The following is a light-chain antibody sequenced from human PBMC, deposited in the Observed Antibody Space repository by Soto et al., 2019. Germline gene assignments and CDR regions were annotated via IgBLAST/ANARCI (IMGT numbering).Light chain of an antibody. J-gene: IGKJ3*01. Sequence: EIVLTQSPGTLSLSPGERATLSCRASQSVSSSYLAWYQQKPGQAPRLLIYGASSRATGIPDRFSGSGSGTDFTLTISRLKPEDFAVYYCKQYGISPFTFGPGTKVDIK. CDR2: GAS. CDR1: QSVSSSY. CDR3: KQYGISPFT. V-gene: IGKV3-20*01.